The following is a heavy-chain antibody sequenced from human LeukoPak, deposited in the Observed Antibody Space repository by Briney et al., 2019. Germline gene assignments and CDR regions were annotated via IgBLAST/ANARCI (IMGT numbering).Heavy chain of an antibody. CDR2: INNDGTT. CDR1: GITVSSNY. CDR3: ARDRPPSL. J-gene: IGHJ4*02. Sequence: PGGSLRLSCAASGITVSSNYMSWVRQAPGKGLEWVSFINNDGTTCYADSVKGRFIISRDKSKNTLSLQMNSLRADDTAVYYCARDRPPSLWGQGTLVTVSS. V-gene: IGHV3-66*01.